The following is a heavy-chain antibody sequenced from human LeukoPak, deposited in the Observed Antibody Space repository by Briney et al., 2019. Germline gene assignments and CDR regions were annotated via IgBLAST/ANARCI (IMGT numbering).Heavy chain of an antibody. CDR2: IYYSGST. V-gene: IGHV4-59*01. CDR3: ARDQVVGSSWHSGV. J-gene: IGHJ4*02. CDR1: GGSISSYY. D-gene: IGHD6-13*01. Sequence: PSETLSLTCTVSGGSISSYYWSWIRQPPGKGLEWIGYIYYSGSTNYNPSLKSRVTISVDTSKNQFSLKLSSVTAADTAVYYCARDQVVGSSWHSGVWGQGTLVTVSS.